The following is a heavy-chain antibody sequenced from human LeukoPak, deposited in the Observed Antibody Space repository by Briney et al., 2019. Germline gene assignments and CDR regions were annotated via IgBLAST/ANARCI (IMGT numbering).Heavy chain of an antibody. J-gene: IGHJ4*02. V-gene: IGHV6-1*01. D-gene: IGHD6-13*01. CDR3: ARLGYSSSWTHFDY. Sequence: SQTLSLTCAISGDSVSSNSAAWNWIRQSPSRGLEWLGRTYYRSKWYNDYAVSLKSRITINPDTSKNQFSLHLNSVTPEDTAVYYCARLGYSSSWTHFDYWGQGTLVTVSS. CDR1: GDSVSSNSAA. CDR2: TYYRSKWYN.